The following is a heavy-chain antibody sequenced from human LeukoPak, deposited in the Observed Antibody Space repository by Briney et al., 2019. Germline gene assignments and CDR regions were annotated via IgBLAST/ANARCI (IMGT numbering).Heavy chain of an antibody. CDR3: ARDLVTVTKGFDI. J-gene: IGHJ3*02. V-gene: IGHV4-59*11. D-gene: IGHD4-17*01. Sequence: SETLSLTCAVSADSFSSHYWTWIRQAPGKGLEWIGYISYIGSTNYNPSLKSRVTISIDTSKNQFSLKLSSETAADTAVYYCARDLVTVTKGFDIWGQGTMVSVSS. CDR1: ADSFSSHY. CDR2: ISYIGST.